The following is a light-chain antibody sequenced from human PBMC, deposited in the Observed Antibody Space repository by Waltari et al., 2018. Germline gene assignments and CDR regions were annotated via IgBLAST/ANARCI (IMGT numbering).Light chain of an antibody. CDR2: DVS. Sequence: SDLTHPSPVSGSPGQSITIPCPGTSSDVGGYNSVSWYQQHPGKAPKLMIYDVSKRPSGVSNRFSGSKSGNTASLTISGLQAEDEADYYCSSYTSSSTRVFGTGTKVTVL. V-gene: IGLV2-14*01. CDR3: SSYTSSSTRV. J-gene: IGLJ1*01. CDR1: SSDVGGYNS.